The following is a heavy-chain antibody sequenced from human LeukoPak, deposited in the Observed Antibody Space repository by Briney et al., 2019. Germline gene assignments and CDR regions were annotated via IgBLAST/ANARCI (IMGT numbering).Heavy chain of an antibody. J-gene: IGHJ1*01. V-gene: IGHV1-69*04. CDR3: ARDRGSVDTAMVPGGY. D-gene: IGHD5-18*01. Sequence: SVKVSCMASGGTFSSYAISWVRQAPGQGLEWMGRTIPILGIANYAQKFQGRVTINADKSTSTAYMELSSRRSEDTAVYYCARDRGSVDTAMVPGGYWGQGTLVTVSS. CDR1: GGTFSSYA. CDR2: TIPILGIA.